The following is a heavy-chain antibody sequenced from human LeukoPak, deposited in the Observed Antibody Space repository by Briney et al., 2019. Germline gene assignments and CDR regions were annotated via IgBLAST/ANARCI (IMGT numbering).Heavy chain of an antibody. Sequence: PGGSLRLSCAASGFTFDDYAMHWVRQAPGKGVEWVSGISWNSGSIGYADSVKGRFTISRDNAKNSLYLQMNSLRAEDMALYYCAKDSGRGAFDIWGQGTMVTVSS. D-gene: IGHD6-19*01. J-gene: IGHJ3*02. CDR1: GFTFDDYA. CDR2: ISWNSGSI. CDR3: AKDSGRGAFDI. V-gene: IGHV3-9*03.